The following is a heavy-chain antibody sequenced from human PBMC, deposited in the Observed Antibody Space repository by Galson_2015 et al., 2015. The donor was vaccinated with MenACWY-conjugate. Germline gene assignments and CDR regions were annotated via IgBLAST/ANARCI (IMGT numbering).Heavy chain of an antibody. Sequence: SCKASGGTFSSYAISWVRQAPGQGLEWMGGIIPIFGTANYAQKFQGRVTITADESTSTAYMELSSLRSEDTAVYYCARDPLGYSSGWTLNYWGQGTLVTVSS. J-gene: IGHJ4*02. D-gene: IGHD6-19*01. V-gene: IGHV1-69*01. CDR1: GGTFSSYA. CDR3: ARDPLGYSSGWTLNY. CDR2: IIPIFGTA.